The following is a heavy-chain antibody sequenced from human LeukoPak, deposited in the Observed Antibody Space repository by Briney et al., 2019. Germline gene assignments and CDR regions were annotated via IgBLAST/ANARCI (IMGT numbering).Heavy chain of an antibody. D-gene: IGHD2-2*01. CDR1: GFTLSSYG. CDR2: IFASGGST. J-gene: IGHJ4*02. V-gene: IGHV3-23*01. CDR3: SKGRGPAAVAPDY. Sequence: PPGGSLRLSCAAYGFTLSSYGMNWVRQAPGKGLEWVSAIFASGGSTYYADSVKGRFTISRDNSKNTLYLQMNSLRAEDTALYYCSKGRGPAAVAPDYWGQGTLVTVSS.